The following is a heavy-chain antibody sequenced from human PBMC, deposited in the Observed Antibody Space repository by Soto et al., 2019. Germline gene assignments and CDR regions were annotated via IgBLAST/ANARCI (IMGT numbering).Heavy chain of an antibody. CDR1: GGSFSGYY. D-gene: IGHD2-8*01. CDR3: ARSPVVYAMDWFDP. J-gene: IGHJ5*02. V-gene: IGHV4-34*01. Sequence: SATLSLTCAVYGGSFSGYYWSWIRQPPGKGLEWIGEINHSGSTNYNPSLKSRVTISVDTSKNQFSLKLSSVTAADTAVYYCARSPVVYAMDWFDPWGQGTLVTVS. CDR2: INHSGST.